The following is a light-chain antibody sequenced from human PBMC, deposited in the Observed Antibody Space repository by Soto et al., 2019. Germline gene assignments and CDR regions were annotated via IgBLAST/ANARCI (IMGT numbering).Light chain of an antibody. CDR1: QDIRKY. J-gene: IGKJ5*01. V-gene: IGKV1-33*01. Sequence: IRMTQSPSSVSASVIPRVTITCRATQDIRKYLNWYQQKPGKAPKLLIYDASSLETGVPSRFSGSGSGTDFTFTISSLQPEDFATYYCQQYDNLPLIFGQGTRLEIK. CDR2: DAS. CDR3: QQYDNLPLI.